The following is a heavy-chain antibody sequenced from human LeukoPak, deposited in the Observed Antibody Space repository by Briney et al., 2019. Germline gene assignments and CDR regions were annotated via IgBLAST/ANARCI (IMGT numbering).Heavy chain of an antibody. CDR3: ARDPGSSWSVGYFDY. CDR1: GGSISSGSYY. V-gene: IGHV4-61*02. J-gene: IGHJ4*02. D-gene: IGHD6-13*01. CDR2: IYTSGST. Sequence: PSETLSLTCTVSGGSISSGSYYWSWIRQPAGTGLEWIGRIYTSGSTNYNPPLKSRVTISVDTSKNQFSLKLSSVTAADTAVYYCARDPGSSWSVGYFDYWGQGILVTVSS.